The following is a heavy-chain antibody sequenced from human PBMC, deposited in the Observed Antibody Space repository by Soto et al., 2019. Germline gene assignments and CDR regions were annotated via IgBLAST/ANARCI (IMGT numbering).Heavy chain of an antibody. CDR2: IYYSGST. CDR3: ARVGTIFGVVIVDY. J-gene: IGHJ4*02. V-gene: IGHV4-31*03. Sequence: LSLTCTVSGGPISSGGYYWSWIRQHPGKGLEWIGYIYYSGSTYYNPSLKSRVTISVDTSKNQFSLKLSSVTAADTAVYYCARVGTIFGVVIVDYWGQGTLVTVSS. D-gene: IGHD3-3*01. CDR1: GGPISSGGYY.